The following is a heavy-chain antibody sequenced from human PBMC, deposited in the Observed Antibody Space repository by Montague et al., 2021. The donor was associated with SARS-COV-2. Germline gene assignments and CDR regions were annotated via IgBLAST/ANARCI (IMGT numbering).Heavy chain of an antibody. Sequence: SLRLSCAASGFTVSSNYMSWVRQAPGRGLEWVSVIYSGGSTYYADSVKGRFTISRDNSKNMLYLQMNSLRAEDTAVYYCARDHLYYDFWSGYYDQYGMDVWGQGTTVTVSS. CDR3: ARDHLYYDFWSGYYDQYGMDV. CDR1: GFTVSSNY. D-gene: IGHD3-3*01. J-gene: IGHJ6*02. CDR2: IYSGGST. V-gene: IGHV3-53*01.